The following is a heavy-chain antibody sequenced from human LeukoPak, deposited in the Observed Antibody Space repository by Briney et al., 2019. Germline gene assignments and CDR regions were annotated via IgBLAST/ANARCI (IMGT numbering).Heavy chain of an antibody. CDR1: GFTFSSYG. Sequence: GGSLRLSCAASGFTFSSYGMHWVRQAPGKGLEWVAFIRYDGNNKYYADSVKGRFTISRDSSKNTLCLQMNSLRAEDTAVYYCAKDQPQGSSGWFLGGFDYWGQGTQVTVSS. CDR2: IRYDGNNK. J-gene: IGHJ4*02. V-gene: IGHV3-30*02. CDR3: AKDQPQGSSGWFLGGFDY. D-gene: IGHD6-19*01.